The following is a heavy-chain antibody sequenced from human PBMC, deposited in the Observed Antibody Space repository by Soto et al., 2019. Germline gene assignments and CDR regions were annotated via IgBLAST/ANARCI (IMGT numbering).Heavy chain of an antibody. CDR1: GYTFTSYG. D-gene: IGHD3-22*01. CDR3: ARERSEGPYNYDSSGYYPVGYYFDY. V-gene: IGHV1-18*01. J-gene: IGHJ4*02. Sequence: GASVTVSCKDSGYTFTSYGISWVRQAPGQGLEWMGWISAYNGNTNYAQKLQGRVTMTTDTSTSTAYMELRSLRSDDTAVYYCARERSEGPYNYDSSGYYPVGYYFDYWGQGTLVTVSS. CDR2: ISAYNGNT.